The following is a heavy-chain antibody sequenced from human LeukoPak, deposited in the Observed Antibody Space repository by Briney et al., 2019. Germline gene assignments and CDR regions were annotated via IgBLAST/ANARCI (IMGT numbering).Heavy chain of an antibody. Sequence: PGGSLRLSCAASGFTFSSYVMHWVRQGPGKGLEWVAVISYDGSNKYYADSVKGRFTISRDNAKNSLYLQMNSLRAEDTAVYYCATTRSRWELRPFDYWGQGTLVTVSS. V-gene: IGHV3-30-3*01. D-gene: IGHD1-26*01. CDR1: GFTFSSYV. J-gene: IGHJ4*02. CDR3: ATTRSRWELRPFDY. CDR2: ISYDGSNK.